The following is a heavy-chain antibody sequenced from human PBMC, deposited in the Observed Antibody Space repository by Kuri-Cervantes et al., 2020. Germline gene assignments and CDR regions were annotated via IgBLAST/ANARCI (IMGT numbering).Heavy chain of an antibody. J-gene: IGHJ4*02. CDR1: GFTFSSYG. CDR3: ARGGRGEDYLDY. Sequence: GESLKISCAASGFTFSSYGMHWVRQAPGKGLEWVAVISYDGSNKYYADSVKGRFTISRDNAKNSLYLQMNSLRAEDTAVYYCARGGRGEDYLDYWGQGTLVTVSS. D-gene: IGHD3-10*01. V-gene: IGHV3-30*03. CDR2: ISYDGSNK.